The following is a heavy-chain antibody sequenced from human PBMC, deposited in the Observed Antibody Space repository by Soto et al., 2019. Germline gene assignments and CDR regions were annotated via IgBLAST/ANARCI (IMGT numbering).Heavy chain of an antibody. CDR3: ARGDSTDCSKGVCSFFYNHDMDF. J-gene: IGHJ6*02. V-gene: IGHV1-2*04. CDR1: GYSFTYYH. Sequence: ASVKVSCKASGYSFTYYHIHWVRKAPVQGLEWLGRNNPKSGGTSTAQKFQGWVTMTTDTSNSTASMELTRLTSDDTAIYYCARGDSTDCSKGVCSFFYNHDMDFWGQGPTVTVSS. D-gene: IGHD2-8*01. CDR2: NNPKSGGT.